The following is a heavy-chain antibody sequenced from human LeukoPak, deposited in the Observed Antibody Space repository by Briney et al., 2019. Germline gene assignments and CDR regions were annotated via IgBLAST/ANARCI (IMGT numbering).Heavy chain of an antibody. J-gene: IGHJ4*02. D-gene: IGHD3-10*01. CDR3: ARDLRHNMVRGVMGPLNY. Sequence: AAVKVPCMASGYTFTSYGISWVRQAPGQGLDWMGWISAYNGNTNYPQKLQGRLTMTTGTSTSTAYMELRSLRSDYTAVYDCARDLRHNMVRGVMGPLNYWGQGTLVTVSS. V-gene: IGHV1-18*04. CDR2: ISAYNGNT. CDR1: GYTFTSYG.